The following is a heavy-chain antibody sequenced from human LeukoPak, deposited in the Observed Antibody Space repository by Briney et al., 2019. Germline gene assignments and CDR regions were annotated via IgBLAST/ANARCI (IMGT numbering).Heavy chain of an antibody. V-gene: IGHV1-18*01. CDR3: ARDTLEDSSGYPDY. CDR1: GYTFTNYG. D-gene: IGHD3-22*01. CDR2: ISDYNGHT. Sequence: ASVKVSCKASGYTFTNYGLSWVRQAPGQGLEWMGWISDYNGHTNYVQKFQGRVTMTTDTSTSTAYMELRSLRSDDTAVYYCARDTLEDSSGYPDYWGQGTLVTVSS. J-gene: IGHJ4*02.